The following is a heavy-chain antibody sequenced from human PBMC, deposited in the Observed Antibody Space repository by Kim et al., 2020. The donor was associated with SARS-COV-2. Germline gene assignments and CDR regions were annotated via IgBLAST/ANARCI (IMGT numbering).Heavy chain of an antibody. V-gene: IGHV3-23*01. Sequence: GGSLRLSCAASGFTFSSYAMSWVRQAPGKGLEWVSAISGSGGSTYYADSVKGRFTISRDNSKNTLYLQMNSLRAEDTAVYYCAKDPDQGHITGTTGGYFDSWGQGTLVTVSS. D-gene: IGHD1-7*01. CDR3: AKDPDQGHITGTTGGYFDS. J-gene: IGHJ4*02. CDR1: GFTFSSYA. CDR2: ISGSGGST.